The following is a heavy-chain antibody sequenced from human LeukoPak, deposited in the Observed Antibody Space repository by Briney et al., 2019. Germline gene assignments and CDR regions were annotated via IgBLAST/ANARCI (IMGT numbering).Heavy chain of an antibody. V-gene: IGHV1-18*01. CDR3: ASGRIAVASTLYYFDY. Sequence: GASVKVSCKASGYTFTSYGISWVRQAPGQGLEWMGWISAYNGNTNYAQKLQGRVTMTTDTSTSTAYMELRSLRSDDTAVYYCASGRIAVASTLYYFDYWGQGTLVTVSS. CDR2: ISAYNGNT. CDR1: GYTFTSYG. D-gene: IGHD6-19*01. J-gene: IGHJ4*02.